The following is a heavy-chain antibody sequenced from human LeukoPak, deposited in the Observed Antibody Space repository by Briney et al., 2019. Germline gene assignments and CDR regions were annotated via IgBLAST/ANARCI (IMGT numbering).Heavy chain of an antibody. CDR1: GYTFTSYY. Sequence: ASVKVSCKASGYTFTSYYMHWVRQAPGQGLEWMGIINPSGGSTSYAQKFQGRVTMTRDTSISTAYMELSRLRSDDTAVYYCARDLGHSSSWYVNWFDPWGQGTLVTVSS. J-gene: IGHJ5*02. D-gene: IGHD6-13*01. CDR3: ARDLGHSSSWYVNWFDP. CDR2: INPSGGST. V-gene: IGHV1-46*01.